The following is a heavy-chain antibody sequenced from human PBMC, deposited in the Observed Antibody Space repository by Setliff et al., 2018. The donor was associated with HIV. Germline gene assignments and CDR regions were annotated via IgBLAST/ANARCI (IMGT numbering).Heavy chain of an antibody. CDR1: GGTFSNYA. V-gene: IGHV1-69*10. J-gene: IGHJ6*03. CDR2: IIPMLSIA. Sequence: ASVKVSCKASGGTFSNYAITWVRQAPGQGLELMGGIIPMLSIANYAQKFRGRVTLTADKSTSTAYMELGSLRSEDTAVYYCAKGSFDSSGWAHYYYYYMDVWGKGTTVTVPS. D-gene: IGHD6-19*01. CDR3: AKGSFDSSGWAHYYYYYMDV.